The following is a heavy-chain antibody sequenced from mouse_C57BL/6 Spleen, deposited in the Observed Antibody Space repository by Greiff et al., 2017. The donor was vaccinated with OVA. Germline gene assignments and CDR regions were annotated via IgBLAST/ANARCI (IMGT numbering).Heavy chain of an antibody. V-gene: IGHV1-15*01. D-gene: IGHD2-4*01. CDR2: IDPETGGT. CDR1: GYTFTDYE. CDR3: TRWNYDYGRFAY. Sequence: QVQLKQSGAELVRPGASVTLSCKASGYTFTDYEMHWVKQTPVHGLEWIGAIDPETGGTAYNQKFKGKAILTADTSSSTAYMELRILTSEDSAVYFCTRWNYDYGRFAYWGQGTLVTVSA. J-gene: IGHJ3*01.